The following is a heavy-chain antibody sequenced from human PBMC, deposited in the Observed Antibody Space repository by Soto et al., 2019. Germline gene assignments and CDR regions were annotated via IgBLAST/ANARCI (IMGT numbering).Heavy chain of an antibody. V-gene: IGHV1-18*03. Sequence: QVQLVQSGAEVKKPGASVKVSCKASGYTFTSYGISWVRQAHGQGLEWMGCISAYNGNTNSAQKRQGRVTMTTDTSTRTAYMELRCLRSADMAGYSCGRATPYYYDSTRGYLGQASLVTVSS. J-gene: IGHJ4*02. CDR1: GYTFTSYG. CDR2: ISAYNGNT. CDR3: GRATPYYYDSTRGY. D-gene: IGHD3-22*01.